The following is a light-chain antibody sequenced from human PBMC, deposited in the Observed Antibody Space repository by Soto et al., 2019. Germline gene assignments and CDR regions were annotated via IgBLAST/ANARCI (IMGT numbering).Light chain of an antibody. Sequence: DIQMTQSPSTLSASLGDSVTITCRASQSIISWLAWYQQKPGKAPKLLIYAASSLQSGVPSRFSGSGSGTDFTLTISSLQPEDFATYYCQQSYSTPPTFGQGTKVDI. J-gene: IGKJ1*01. CDR1: QSIISW. CDR2: AAS. CDR3: QQSYSTPPT. V-gene: IGKV1-39*01.